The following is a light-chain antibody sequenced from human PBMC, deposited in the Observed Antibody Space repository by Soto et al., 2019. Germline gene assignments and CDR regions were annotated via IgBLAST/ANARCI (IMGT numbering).Light chain of an antibody. CDR2: DAS. Sequence: DIPMTQSPSTLSASVGDRVTITCRARQSISNRLDWYHQKPGKTPNLLIYDASSLGSGVPSRFSGSGSGTEFTLTISSLQPDDFATYYCQQYDTYSTFGQGTKVEIK. CDR3: QQYDTYST. V-gene: IGKV1-5*01. J-gene: IGKJ1*01. CDR1: QSISNR.